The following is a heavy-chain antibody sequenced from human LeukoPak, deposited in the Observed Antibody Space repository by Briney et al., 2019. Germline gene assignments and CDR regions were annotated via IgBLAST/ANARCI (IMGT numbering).Heavy chain of an antibody. CDR1: GYTFTGYY. D-gene: IGHD2-2*01. Sequence: ASVKVSCKASGYTFTGYYMHWVRQAPGQGLEWMGWINPNSGGTNYAQKFQGRVTMTRDTSISTAYMELSRLRSDDTAVYYCARKAVPAAYGMDVWGQGTTVTVSS. J-gene: IGHJ6*02. CDR3: ARKAVPAAYGMDV. V-gene: IGHV1-2*02. CDR2: INPNSGGT.